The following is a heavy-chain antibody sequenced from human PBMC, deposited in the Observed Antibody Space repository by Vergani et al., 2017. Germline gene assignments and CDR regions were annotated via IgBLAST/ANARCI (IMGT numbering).Heavy chain of an antibody. Sequence: QVQLQESGPGLVKPSQTLSLTCPVSGGSISSGGYYWSWIRQHPGKGLEWIGYIYYSGSTYYNPSLTSRVTISVDTSKNQFSLKLSSVTAADTAVYYCARGAAEGYFDYWGQGTLVTVSS. V-gene: IGHV4-31*03. CDR3: ARGAAEGYFDY. CDR2: IYYSGST. CDR1: GGSISSGGYY. J-gene: IGHJ4*02. D-gene: IGHD6-25*01.